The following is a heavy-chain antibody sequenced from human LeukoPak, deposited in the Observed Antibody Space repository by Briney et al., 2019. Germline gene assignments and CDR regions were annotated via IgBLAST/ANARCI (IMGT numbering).Heavy chain of an antibody. CDR2: MNPNSGNT. J-gene: IGHJ3*02. CDR3: ARYRAAAVKAFDI. D-gene: IGHD6-13*01. V-gene: IGHV1-8*01. Sequence: ASVKVSCKASGYTFTSYDINWVRQATGQGLEWMGWMNPNSGNTGYAQKFQGRVTMTRNTSISTAYMELSSLRSEDTAVYYCARYRAAAVKAFDIWGQGTMVTVSS. CDR1: GYTFTSYD.